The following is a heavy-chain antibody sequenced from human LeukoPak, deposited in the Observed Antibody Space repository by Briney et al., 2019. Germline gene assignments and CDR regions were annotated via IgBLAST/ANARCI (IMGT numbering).Heavy chain of an antibody. CDR2: ISAYNGNT. CDR1: GYTFTSYG. J-gene: IGHJ5*02. Sequence: ASVKVSCKASGYTFTSYGISWVRQAPGQGLEWMGWISAYNGNTNYPQNFQGRVTMTSDTSINTAYMELSRLTSDDTAVYYCATGYGSGSYGRFDPWGQGTLVTVSS. CDR3: ATGYGSGSYGRFDP. V-gene: IGHV1-18*01. D-gene: IGHD3-10*01.